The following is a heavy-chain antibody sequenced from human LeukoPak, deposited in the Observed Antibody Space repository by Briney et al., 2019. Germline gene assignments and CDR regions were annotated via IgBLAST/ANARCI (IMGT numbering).Heavy chain of an antibody. CDR3: AKLSGGYSFGGDYYGMDV. D-gene: IGHD5-18*01. V-gene: IGHV3-74*01. Sequence: PGGSLRLSCAASGSTFSSYWMHWVRQAPGKGLVWVSRINSDGTSTSYVDSVKGRFTISRDNAKNTLYLQMDSLRAEDTAVYYCAKLSGGYSFGGDYYGMDVWGQGTTVTVSS. CDR1: GSTFSSYW. J-gene: IGHJ6*02. CDR2: INSDGTST.